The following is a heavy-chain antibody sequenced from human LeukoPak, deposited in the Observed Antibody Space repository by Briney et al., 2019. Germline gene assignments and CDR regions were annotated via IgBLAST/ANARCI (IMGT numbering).Heavy chain of an antibody. D-gene: IGHD3-10*01. CDR2: IYHSGST. CDR3: ARDRASYGSGSYYSFGWFDP. J-gene: IGHJ5*02. V-gene: IGHV4-30-2*01. Sequence: PSQTLSLTCAVSGDSISSAGYSRSWIRHPPGKGLEWIGYIYHSGSTYYNPSSKSRVTISVDRSKNQFSLKLSSVTAADTAVYYCARDRASYGSGSYYSFGWFDPWGQGTLVTVSS. CDR1: GDSISSAGYS.